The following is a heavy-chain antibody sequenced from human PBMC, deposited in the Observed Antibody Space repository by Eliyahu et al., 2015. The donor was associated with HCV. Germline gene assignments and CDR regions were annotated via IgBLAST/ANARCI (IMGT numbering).Heavy chain of an antibody. D-gene: IGHD2-21*01. CDR2: LVGSTDTT. V-gene: IGHV3-23*01. Sequence: EVQLLESGGGLVQPGGSLRLXXEASGFTFSTXALGWVXQAPGKGLGWVXSLVGSTDTTYYADSVKGRFTISRDNSKDTLYLQMTSLRADDTAVYYCAKGGRGNGDFHSWGQGTLVTVSS. CDR3: AKGGRGNGDFHS. CDR1: GFTFSTXA. J-gene: IGHJ4*02.